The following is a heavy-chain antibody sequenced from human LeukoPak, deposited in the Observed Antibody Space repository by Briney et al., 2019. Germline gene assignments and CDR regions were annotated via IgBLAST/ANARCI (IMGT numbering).Heavy chain of an antibody. CDR2: ISSSSSYI. CDR1: GFTFSSYS. V-gene: IGHV3-21*01. D-gene: IGHD1-1*01. Sequence: GGSLRLPCAASGFTFSSYSMNWVRQAPGKGLEWVSSISSSSSYIYYADSVKGRFTISRDNAKNSLYLQMNSLRAEDTAVYYCARRNEYYYYGMDVWGKGTTVTVSS. J-gene: IGHJ6*04. CDR3: ARRNEYYYYGMDV.